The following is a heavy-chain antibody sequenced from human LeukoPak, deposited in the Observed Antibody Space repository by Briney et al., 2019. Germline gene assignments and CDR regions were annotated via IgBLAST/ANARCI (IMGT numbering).Heavy chain of an antibody. J-gene: IGHJ2*01. D-gene: IGHD4-17*01. CDR1: GFTFSNAW. Sequence: GGSLRLSCAASGFTFSNAWMSWVRQAPGKGLEWVGRIKSKTDGGTTDYAAPVKGRFTISRDNSKSTLHLQMNSLRAEDTALYYCAKVHDYGDYLYFDLWGRGTLVTVSS. V-gene: IGHV3-15*01. CDR2: IKSKTDGGTT. CDR3: AKVHDYGDYLYFDL.